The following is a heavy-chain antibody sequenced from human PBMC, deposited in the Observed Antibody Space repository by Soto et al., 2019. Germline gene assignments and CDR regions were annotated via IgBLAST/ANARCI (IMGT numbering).Heavy chain of an antibody. CDR2: IYYSGST. J-gene: IGHJ5*02. V-gene: IGHV4-31*03. CDR1: GGSISSGGYY. D-gene: IGHD6-13*01. Sequence: QVQLQESGPGLVKPSQTLSLTCTVSGGSISSGGYYWSWIRQHPGKGLEWIGYIYYSGSTYYNPSLKSRVTKSVDTSKNQFSLKLSSVTAADTAVYYCARGRGRQQVEWFDPWGQGTLVTVSS. CDR3: ARGRGRQQVEWFDP.